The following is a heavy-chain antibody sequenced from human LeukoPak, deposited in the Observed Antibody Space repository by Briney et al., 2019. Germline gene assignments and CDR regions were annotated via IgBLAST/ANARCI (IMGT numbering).Heavy chain of an antibody. Sequence: PGGSLRLSCAASGFTFSSYAMSWVRQAPGKGLEWVSAISGSGGSTYYADSVKGRFTISRDNSKNTLYLQMNSLRAEDTAVYYCATRRAPYGSSWYDYWGQGTLVTVSS. J-gene: IGHJ4*02. CDR3: ATRRAPYGSSWYDY. D-gene: IGHD6-13*01. CDR2: ISGSGGST. CDR1: GFTFSSYA. V-gene: IGHV3-23*01.